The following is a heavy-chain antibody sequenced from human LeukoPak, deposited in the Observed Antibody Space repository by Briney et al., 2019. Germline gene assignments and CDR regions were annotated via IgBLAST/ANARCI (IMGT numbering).Heavy chain of an antibody. V-gene: IGHV3-7*01. D-gene: IGHD5-24*01. Sequence: GGSLRLSCAASGFTFSAYWMTWVRQAPGKGLEWLANINEGANVKFYVDSVKGRFIISRDNTKNSLYLQMSILRAEDTALYYCARVGKDGWDFDHWGQGTLVTVSS. J-gene: IGHJ4*02. CDR3: ARVGKDGWDFDH. CDR1: GFTFSAYW. CDR2: INEGANVK.